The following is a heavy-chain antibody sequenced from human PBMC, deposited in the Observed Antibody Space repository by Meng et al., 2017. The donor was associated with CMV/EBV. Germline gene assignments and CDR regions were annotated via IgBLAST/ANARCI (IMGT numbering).Heavy chain of an antibody. Sequence: GESLKISCAASGFTFSSYAMSWVRQAPGKGLEWVSAISGSGGSTYYADSVKGQFTISRDNSKNTLYLQMNSLRAEDTAVYYCAKIPGVVGTDYWGQGTLVTVSS. CDR2: ISGSGGST. CDR3: AKIPGVVGTDY. CDR1: GFTFSSYA. V-gene: IGHV3-23*01. D-gene: IGHD3-3*01. J-gene: IGHJ4*02.